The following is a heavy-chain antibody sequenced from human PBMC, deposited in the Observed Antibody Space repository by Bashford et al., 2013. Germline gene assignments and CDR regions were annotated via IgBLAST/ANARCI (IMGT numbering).Heavy chain of an antibody. J-gene: IGHJ4*02. Sequence: SSETLSLTCTVSGGSISSGGYYWSWIRQHPGKGLEWIGYIYYGGTTSYNPSLQSRVTLSETLSKNQFSLKLNSVTVADTAVYYCARSLRFCSGTSCSSFDYWGQGALVTVSS. CDR3: ARSLRFCSGTSCSSFDY. D-gene: IGHD2-2*01. V-gene: IGHV4-31*03. CDR2: IYYGGTT. CDR1: GGSISSGGYY.